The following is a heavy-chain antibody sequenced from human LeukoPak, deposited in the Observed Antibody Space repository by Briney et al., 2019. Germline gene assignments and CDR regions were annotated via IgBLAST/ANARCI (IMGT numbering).Heavy chain of an antibody. J-gene: IGHJ4*02. D-gene: IGHD1-26*01. V-gene: IGHV3-15*01. CDR3: ATDQRWELPLNY. CDR1: GFTFSYSW. Sequence: GGSLRLSCAASGFTFSYSWMSCVRQAPGKGREWVGRIKRKTEGGTTDYAAPVKGRFTISRDDSKDTLYLQMNSLKTEDTAVYYCATDQRWELPLNYWGQGTLVTVSS. CDR2: IKRKTEGGTT.